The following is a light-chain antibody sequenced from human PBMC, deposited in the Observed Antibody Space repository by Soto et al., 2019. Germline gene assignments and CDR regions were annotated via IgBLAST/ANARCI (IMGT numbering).Light chain of an antibody. CDR2: GAS. J-gene: IGKJ1*01. Sequence: EIVLTQSPDTLSLSPGERATLSCRASQSISTNLAWYQQKPGQAPRLLIYGASSRATGIPDRFSGSGSGTDFTLTISSLEPEDFAVYYCQQRSNWPPTFGQGTKVDIK. CDR1: QSISTN. V-gene: IGKV3-11*01. CDR3: QQRSNWPPT.